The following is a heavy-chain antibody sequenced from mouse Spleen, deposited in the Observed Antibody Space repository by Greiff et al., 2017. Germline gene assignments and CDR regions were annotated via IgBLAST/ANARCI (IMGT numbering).Heavy chain of an antibody. D-gene: IGHD2-14*01. Sequence: EVKLVESGGGLVQPGGSLSLSCAASGFTFTDYYMSWVRQPPGKALEWLGFIRNKANGYTTEYSASVKGRFTISRDNSQSILYLQMNALRAEDSATYYCARSRYRYAYAMDYWGQGTSVTVSS. CDR2: IRNKANGYTT. CDR1: GFTFTDYY. J-gene: IGHJ4*01. CDR3: ARSRYRYAYAMDY. V-gene: IGHV7-3*01.